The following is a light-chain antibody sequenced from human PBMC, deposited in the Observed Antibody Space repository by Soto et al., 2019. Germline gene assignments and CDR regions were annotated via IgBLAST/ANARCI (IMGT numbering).Light chain of an antibody. J-gene: IGKJ4*01. V-gene: IGKV3-11*01. CDR1: QNVDTF. CDR3: QHRYNWPLT. CDR2: DAS. Sequence: DIVLTQSPGTLSLSPGERASLSCRASQNVDTFLAWYQQRPGQAPRLLMYDASHRAAGIPARFSGSGSGTEFTLTITSLEPEDVAVYYCQHRYNWPLTFGAGTRVEI.